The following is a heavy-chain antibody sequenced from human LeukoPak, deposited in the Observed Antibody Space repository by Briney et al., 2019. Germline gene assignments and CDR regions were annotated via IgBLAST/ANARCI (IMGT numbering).Heavy chain of an antibody. CDR3: ARGTEIVVVIPYYFDY. CDR2: IYPGDSDT. D-gene: IGHD3-22*01. V-gene: IGHV5-51*01. CDR1: GYNFYSYR. Sequence: GGALKIFCKGSGYNFYSYRIRLGRQMPEKRPEWVGVIYPGDSDTRYSPSFQGQVTISADKSISTAYLQWSSLKASDTATYYCARGTEIVVVIPYYFDYWGQGTLVTVSS. J-gene: IGHJ4*02.